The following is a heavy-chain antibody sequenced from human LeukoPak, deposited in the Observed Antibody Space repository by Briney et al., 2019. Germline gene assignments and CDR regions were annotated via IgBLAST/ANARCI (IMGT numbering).Heavy chain of an antibody. V-gene: IGHV3-73*01. CDR3: TRDSGTYNWLDP. CDR2: IDKKDNFYAT. D-gene: IGHD1-26*01. CDR1: GFTFSGSA. J-gene: IGHJ5*02. Sequence: GGSLKLSCAASGFTFSGSAIHWVRQSSGQGLEWVGHIDKKDNFYATTSAASVTGRFTISRDDSKNTAYLQMNSLKTEGTALYYCTRDSGTYNWLDPWGQGTLVTVSS.